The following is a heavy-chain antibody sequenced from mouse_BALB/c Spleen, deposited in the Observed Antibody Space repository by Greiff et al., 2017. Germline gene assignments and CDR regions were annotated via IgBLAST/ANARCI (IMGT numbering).Heavy chain of an antibody. CDR2: ISSGSSTI. J-gene: IGHJ2*01. D-gene: IGHD1-1*01. V-gene: IGHV5-17*02. Sequence: EVKLVESGGGLVQPGGSRKLSCAASGFTFSSFGMHWVRQAPEKGLEWVAYISSGSSTIYYADTVKGRFTISRDNPKNTLFLQMTSLRSEDTAMYYCARWAYYGSSYLDYWGQGTTLTVSS. CDR1: GFTFSSFG. CDR3: ARWAYYGSSYLDY.